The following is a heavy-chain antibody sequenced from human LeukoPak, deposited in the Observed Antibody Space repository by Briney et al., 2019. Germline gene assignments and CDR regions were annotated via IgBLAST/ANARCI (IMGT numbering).Heavy chain of an antibody. CDR2: IYAGDSDT. CDR1: GHSFTNYW. J-gene: IGHJ4*02. V-gene: IGHV5-51*01. CDR3: AKTTRGHYNSGWYVDY. Sequence: GESLKISCKGSGHSFTNYWIGWVRQMPGKGLEWMGNIYAGDSDTRYSPSFQGQVTISADKSISSAYLQWSSLKASDTAMYYCAKTTRGHYNSGWYVDYWGQGTLVTVSS. D-gene: IGHD6-19*01.